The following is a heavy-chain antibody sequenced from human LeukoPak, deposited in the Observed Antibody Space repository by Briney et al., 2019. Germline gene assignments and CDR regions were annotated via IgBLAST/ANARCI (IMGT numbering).Heavy chain of an antibody. V-gene: IGHV1-2*02. CDR3: ARDSRAAGNAFDI. D-gene: IGHD6-13*01. J-gene: IGHJ3*02. Sequence: GASVKVSRKASGYTFAGYYMHWVRQAPGQGLKWMGWINPNSGGTNYAQKFQGRVTMTRDTSISTAYMELSRLRSDDTAVYYCARDSRAAGNAFDIWGQGTMVTVSS. CDR2: INPNSGGT. CDR1: GYTFAGYY.